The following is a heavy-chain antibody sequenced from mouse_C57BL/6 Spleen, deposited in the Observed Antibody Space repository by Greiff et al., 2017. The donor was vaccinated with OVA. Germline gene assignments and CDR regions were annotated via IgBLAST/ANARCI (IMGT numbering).Heavy chain of an antibody. J-gene: IGHJ3*01. CDR1: GYTFTEYT. D-gene: IGHD2-12*01. CDR3: ARHEDGADSSYFSWFAD. Sequence: VQLQQSGAELVKPGASVKLSCKVSGYTFTEYTIHWVKQRSGQGLEWIGWFYPGGGSIKYNEKFKDKATLTADKSSSTVYMQLSSLTSEDSAVYFCARHEDGADSSYFSWFADWGKGTLVTVSA. CDR2: FYPGGGSI. V-gene: IGHV1-62-2*01.